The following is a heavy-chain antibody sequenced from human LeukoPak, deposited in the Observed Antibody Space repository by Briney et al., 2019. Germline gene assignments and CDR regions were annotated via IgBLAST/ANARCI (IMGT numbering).Heavy chain of an antibody. CDR2: ISSGGGTT. CDR3: ARSYYDSRGYIYYFDY. CDR1: GLTFNNYA. Sequence: GGSLRLSCAASGLTFNNYAMSWVRQAPGKGLEWVSAISSGGGTTYYADSVKGRLTISRDNSKNTLSLQMNSLRVEDTAVYYCARSYYDSRGYIYYFDYWGQGTLVTVSS. J-gene: IGHJ4*02. D-gene: IGHD3-22*01. V-gene: IGHV3-23*01.